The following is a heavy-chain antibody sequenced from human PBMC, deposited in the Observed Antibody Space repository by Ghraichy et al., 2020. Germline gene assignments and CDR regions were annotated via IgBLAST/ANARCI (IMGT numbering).Heavy chain of an antibody. CDR2: IIPIFGTA. CDR3: AKSGPRRDGYNYDYYYGMDV. Sequence: SVKVSCKASGGPFSSYAISWVRQAPGQGLEWMGGIIPIFGTANYAQKFQGRVTITADESTSTAYMELSSLRSEDTAVYYCAKSGPRRDGYNYDYYYGMDVWGQGTTVTVSS. J-gene: IGHJ6*02. V-gene: IGHV1-69*13. CDR1: GGPFSSYA. D-gene: IGHD5-24*01.